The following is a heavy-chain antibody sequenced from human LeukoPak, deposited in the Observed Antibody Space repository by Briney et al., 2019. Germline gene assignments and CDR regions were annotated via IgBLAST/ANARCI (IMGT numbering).Heavy chain of an antibody. D-gene: IGHD3-22*01. Sequence: GGSLRLSCATSGFTFSNAWMSWVRQAAGRGLEWVGGIKSKKDGNTTEYAAPVKGRFTISRDDSKNTLYLQMNSLKTEDTAVYYCTTYMIPVPWGQGTLVTVSS. J-gene: IGHJ5*02. V-gene: IGHV3-15*01. CDR1: GFTFSNAW. CDR2: IKSKKDGNTT. CDR3: TTYMIPVP.